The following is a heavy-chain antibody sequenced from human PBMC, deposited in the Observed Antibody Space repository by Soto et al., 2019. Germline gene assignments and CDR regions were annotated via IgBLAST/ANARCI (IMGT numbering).Heavy chain of an antibody. CDR3: AKSHFGYAYYYDSSGYYYQDY. CDR1: GFTFSSYA. D-gene: IGHD3-22*01. V-gene: IGHV3-23*01. Sequence: EVQLLESGGGLVQPEGSLRLSCAASGFTFSSYAMSWVRQAPGKGLEWVSAISGSGGSTYYADSVKGRFTISRDNSKNTLYLQMNSLRAEDTAVYYCAKSHFGYAYYYDSSGYYYQDYWGQGTLVTVSS. CDR2: ISGSGGST. J-gene: IGHJ4*02.